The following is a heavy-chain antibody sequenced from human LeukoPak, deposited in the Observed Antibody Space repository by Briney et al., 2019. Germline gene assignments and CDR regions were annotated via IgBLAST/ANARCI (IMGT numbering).Heavy chain of an antibody. Sequence: GASVKVSCKASGYTFTSYDINWVRQATGQGLEWMGWMNPNSGNTGYAQKFQGRVTITRNNAISTAYMELSSLRSEDTVIYYCARPASDNGGFDFWGQGAQVTVSS. CDR1: GYTFTSYD. J-gene: IGHJ4*02. CDR2: MNPNSGNT. D-gene: IGHD4-23*01. V-gene: IGHV1-8*03. CDR3: ARPASDNGGFDF.